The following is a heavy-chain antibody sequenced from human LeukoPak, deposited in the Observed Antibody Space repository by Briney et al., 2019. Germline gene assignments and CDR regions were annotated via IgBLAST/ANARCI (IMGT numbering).Heavy chain of an antibody. CDR1: GGSISSGGYY. J-gene: IGHJ4*02. V-gene: IGHV4-30-2*01. D-gene: IGHD3-9*01. CDR2: IYHSGST. Sequence: SETLSLTCTISGGSISSGGYYWSWIRQPPGKGLEWIGYIYHSGSTYYNPSLKSRVTISVDRSKNQFSLELSSVTAADTAVYYCARGAQYYDILTGYSARGTFDYWGQGTLVTVSS. CDR3: ARGAQYYDILTGYSARGTFDY.